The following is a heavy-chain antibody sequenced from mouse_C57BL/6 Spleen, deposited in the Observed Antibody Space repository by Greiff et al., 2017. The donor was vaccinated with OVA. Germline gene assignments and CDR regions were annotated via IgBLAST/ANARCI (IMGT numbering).Heavy chain of an antibody. Sequence: QVQLKESGAELVRPGTSVKVSCKASGYAFTNSLIEWVKQRPGQGLEWIGVINPGSGGTNYNEKFKGKATLTADKSSSTAYMQLSSLTSEDSAVYFCAMGYYYGSSYDAYWGQGTLVTVSA. J-gene: IGHJ3*01. V-gene: IGHV1-54*01. CDR1: GYAFTNSL. CDR2: INPGSGGT. D-gene: IGHD1-1*01. CDR3: AMGYYYGSSYDAY.